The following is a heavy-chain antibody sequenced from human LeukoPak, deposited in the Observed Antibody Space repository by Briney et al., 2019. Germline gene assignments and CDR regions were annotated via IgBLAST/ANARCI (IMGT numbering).Heavy chain of an antibody. Sequence: PGGSLRLSCAASGFSFSNYGVHWVRQAPGKGLEWVTFMQYDGSVEFYADSVMGRFTISKDNSKNTVYLQMNSLRAEDTAVYYCARVESGSYYGGYYFDYWGQGTLVTVSS. V-gene: IGHV3-30*02. CDR2: MQYDGSVE. CDR3: ARVESGSYYGGYYFDY. CDR1: GFSFSNYG. J-gene: IGHJ4*02. D-gene: IGHD1-26*01.